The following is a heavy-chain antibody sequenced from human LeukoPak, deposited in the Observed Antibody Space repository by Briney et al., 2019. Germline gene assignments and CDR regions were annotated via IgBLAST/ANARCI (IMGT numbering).Heavy chain of an antibody. J-gene: IGHJ4*02. CDR2: IKQDGSEK. Sequence: PGGSLRLSCAASGFTLSTYWMSWVRQAPGKGLEWVANIKQDGSEKYYVNSVKARFTISRDNAKNSLYLQMDSLRAEDTAVYYCARHIGTYYDYWGQGTLVTVSS. D-gene: IGHD2-21*01. CDR3: ARHIGTYYDY. CDR1: GFTLSTYW. V-gene: IGHV3-7*01.